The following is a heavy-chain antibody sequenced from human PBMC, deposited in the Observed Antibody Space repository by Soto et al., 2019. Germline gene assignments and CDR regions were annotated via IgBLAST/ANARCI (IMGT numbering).Heavy chain of an antibody. CDR3: AKDQARGYSYGNFDY. V-gene: IGHV3-23*01. J-gene: IGHJ4*02. CDR2: ISGSGGST. Sequence: GGSLRFSCAASGFTFSSYAMSWVRQAPGKGLEWVSGISGSGGSTYYADSVKGRFTISRDNSKNTLYLQMNSLRAEDTAVYYCAKDQARGYSYGNFDYWGQGTLVTVSS. CDR1: GFTFSSYA. D-gene: IGHD5-18*01.